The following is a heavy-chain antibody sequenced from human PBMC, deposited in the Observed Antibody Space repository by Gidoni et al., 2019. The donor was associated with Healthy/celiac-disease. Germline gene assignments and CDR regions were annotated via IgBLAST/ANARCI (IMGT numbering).Heavy chain of an antibody. D-gene: IGHD6-19*01. Sequence: QVQLVESGGGVVQPGRSLRLSCAASGFTFSSYGMHWVRQAPGKGLEWVAVISYDGSNKYYADSVKGRFTISRDNSKNTLYLQMNSLRAEDTAVYYCAKAVAGTRYWGQGTLVTVSS. J-gene: IGHJ4*02. CDR3: AKAVAGTRY. V-gene: IGHV3-30*18. CDR2: ISYDGSNK. CDR1: GFTFSSYG.